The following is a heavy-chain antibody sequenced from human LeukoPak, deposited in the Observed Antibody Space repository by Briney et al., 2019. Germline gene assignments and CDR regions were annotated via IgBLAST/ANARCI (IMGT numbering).Heavy chain of an antibody. J-gene: IGHJ4*02. CDR1: GYTFTGYY. V-gene: IGHV1-2*02. D-gene: IGHD3-22*01. Sequence: ASVKVSCKASGYTFTGYYMHWVRQAPGQGLEWMGWINSNSGGTNYAQKFQGRVTMTRDTSISTAYVELSRLRSDDTAVYYCARDRYDSSGYYSAPYFDYWGQGTLVTVSS. CDR2: INSNSGGT. CDR3: ARDRYDSSGYYSAPYFDY.